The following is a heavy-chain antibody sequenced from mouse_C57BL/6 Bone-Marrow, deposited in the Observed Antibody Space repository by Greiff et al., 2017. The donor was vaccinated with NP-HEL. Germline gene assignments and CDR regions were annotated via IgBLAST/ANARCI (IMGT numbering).Heavy chain of an antibody. CDR1: EYEFPSHD. D-gene: IGHD2-4*01. J-gene: IGHJ3*01. Sequence: EVHLVESGGGLVQPGESLKLSCESNEYEFPSHDMSWVRKTPEKRLELVAAINSDGGSTYYPDTMERRFIISRDNTKKTLYLQMSSLMSEDTALYYVITWDYYDYAWFAYWGQGTLVTVSA. CDR2: INSDGGST. V-gene: IGHV5-2*01. CDR3: ITWDYYDYAWFAY.